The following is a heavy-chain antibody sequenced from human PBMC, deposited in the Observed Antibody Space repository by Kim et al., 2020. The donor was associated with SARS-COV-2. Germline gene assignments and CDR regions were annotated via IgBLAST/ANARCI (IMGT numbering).Heavy chain of an antibody. CDR3: AKDTAMAGDYFDY. CDR2: IWYDGRNK. D-gene: IGHD5-18*01. J-gene: IGHJ4*02. V-gene: IGHV3-33*06. CDR1: GFTFGSYA. Sequence: GGSLRLSCAASGFTFGSYAMHWVRQAPGKGLEWVAVIWYDGRNKYYADSVKGRFTISRDNSKNTLYLQMNSLRAEDTAVYYCAKDTAMAGDYFDYWGQGTLVTVSS.